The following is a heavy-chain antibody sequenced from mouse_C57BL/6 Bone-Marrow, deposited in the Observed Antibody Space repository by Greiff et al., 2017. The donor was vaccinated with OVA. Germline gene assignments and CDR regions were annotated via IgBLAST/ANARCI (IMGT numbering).Heavy chain of an antibody. V-gene: IGHV1-69*01. J-gene: IGHJ1*03. CDR2: LDPSDSYT. CDR3: AREDLFDWYFDV. Sequence: VQLQQPGAELVMPGASVKLSCKASGYTFPSYWMHWVKQRPGQGLEWIGELDPSDSYTNYNQKFKGKSTLTVDKSSSTAYMQLSSLTSDDSAVYYCAREDLFDWYFDVCGTGTTVTVSS. CDR1: GYTFPSYW.